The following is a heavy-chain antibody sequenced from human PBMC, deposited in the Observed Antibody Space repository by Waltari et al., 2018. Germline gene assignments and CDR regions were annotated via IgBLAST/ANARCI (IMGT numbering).Heavy chain of an antibody. J-gene: IGHJ4*02. CDR3: ARGLGDGYNLDFDY. Sequence: QVQLQQWGAGLLKPSETLSLTCAVYGGSFSGYYWSWIRQPPGKGLEWIGEINHSGSTNDNPSLKSRVTISVDTSKNQFSLKLSSVTAADTAVYYCARGLGDGYNLDFDYWGQGTLVTVSS. D-gene: IGHD5-12*01. V-gene: IGHV4-34*01. CDR1: GGSFSGYY. CDR2: INHSGST.